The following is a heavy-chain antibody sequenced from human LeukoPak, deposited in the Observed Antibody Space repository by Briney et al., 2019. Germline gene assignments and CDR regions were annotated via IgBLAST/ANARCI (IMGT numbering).Heavy chain of an antibody. V-gene: IGHV1-2*02. CDR1: GYTFTGYY. CDR3: AREGIAMIVVAPFPRLSRWFDP. CDR2: INPNSGGT. D-gene: IGHD3-22*01. J-gene: IGHJ5*02. Sequence: ASVKVSCKASGYTFTGYYMHWVRQAPGQGLEWMGWINPNSGGTNYAQKFQGRVTMTRDTSISTAYMELSRLRSDDTAVYYCAREGIAMIVVAPFPRLSRWFDPWGQGTLVTVSS.